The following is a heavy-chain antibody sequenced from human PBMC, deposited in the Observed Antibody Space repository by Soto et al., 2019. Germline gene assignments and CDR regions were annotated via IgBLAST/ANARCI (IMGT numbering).Heavy chain of an antibody. Sequence: EVQLVESGGGLVQPGRSLTLSCAASGFTFHDYAMHLVRQAPGEGLEWVSAISWNSDTIAYADSVRGRFTIARDNAKNSLYLQMHSLRTEDTAFYYCAKSPFGDYERYLEHWGQGTLVTVSS. CDR2: ISWNSDTI. CDR1: GFTFHDYA. D-gene: IGHD4-17*01. V-gene: IGHV3-9*01. CDR3: AKSPFGDYERYLEH. J-gene: IGHJ4*02.